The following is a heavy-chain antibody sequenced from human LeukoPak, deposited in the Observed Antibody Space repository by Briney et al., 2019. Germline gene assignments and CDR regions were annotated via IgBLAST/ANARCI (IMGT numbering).Heavy chain of an antibody. CDR2: ISAYYGNT. V-gene: IGHV1-18*01. CDR3: ARADLYSSGWYRYHWFDP. CDR1: GYTFTSYG. Sequence: ASVKVSCKASGYTFTSYGISWVRQAPGQGLEWMGWISAYYGNTNYAQKLQGRVTMTTDTSTSTAYMELRSLRSDDTAVYYCARADLYSSGWYRYHWFDPWGQGTLVTVSS. J-gene: IGHJ5*02. D-gene: IGHD6-19*01.